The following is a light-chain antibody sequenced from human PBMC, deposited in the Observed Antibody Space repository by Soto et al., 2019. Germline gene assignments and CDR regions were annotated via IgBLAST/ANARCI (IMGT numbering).Light chain of an antibody. Sequence: EVVWTQSPATLSASPGERATLSCRASQTVVVRLAWYQHKPGQAPRLLIYEASNRAAGIPGRFSGSGSGTDFTLTITSLEPEDFAFYYCHQRQRWPRTFGQGTKVDIK. V-gene: IGKV3-11*01. J-gene: IGKJ1*01. CDR3: HQRQRWPRT. CDR2: EAS. CDR1: QTVVVR.